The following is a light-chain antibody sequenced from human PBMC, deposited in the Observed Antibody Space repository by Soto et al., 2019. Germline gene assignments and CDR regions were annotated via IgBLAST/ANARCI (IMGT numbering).Light chain of an antibody. Sequence: VGDRVTIACRASQGISNYLAWYQQKPGKVPKLLIYSASTLQSGVPSRFSGSGSGTDFTLTISSLQPEDVATYYCQKYNSAPKTFGQGTKVDIK. V-gene: IGKV1-27*01. CDR2: SAS. CDR3: QKYNSAPKT. CDR1: QGISNY. J-gene: IGKJ1*01.